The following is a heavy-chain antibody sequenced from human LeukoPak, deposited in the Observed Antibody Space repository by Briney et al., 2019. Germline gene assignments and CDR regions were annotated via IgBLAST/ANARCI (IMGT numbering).Heavy chain of an antibody. D-gene: IGHD6-13*01. CDR3: ARADGDTALIAAVGTIYDY. CDR2: ISSSSSYI. J-gene: IGHJ4*02. CDR1: GFTFSSYS. V-gene: IGHV3-21*01. Sequence: PGGSLRLSCAASGFTFSSYSMNWVRQAPGKGLEWVSSISSSSSYIYYADSVKGRFTISRDNAKNSLYLQMNSLRAEDTAVYYCARADGDTALIAAVGTIYDYWGQGTLVTVSS.